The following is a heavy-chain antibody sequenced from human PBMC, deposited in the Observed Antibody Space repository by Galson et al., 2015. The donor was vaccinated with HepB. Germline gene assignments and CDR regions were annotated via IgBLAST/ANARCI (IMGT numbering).Heavy chain of an antibody. D-gene: IGHD6-19*01. Sequence: SLRVSCAASGFIFSNYGMHWVRQAPGKGLEWVAFIRYDGSDKYYADSVKGRFTTSRDNSRNTVYLQMNSLRAEDTAVYYCAKLLVEVAGMGLDYWGQGTLVTVSA. CDR2: IRYDGSDK. CDR1: GFIFSNYG. CDR3: AKLLVEVAGMGLDY. V-gene: IGHV3-30*02. J-gene: IGHJ4*02.